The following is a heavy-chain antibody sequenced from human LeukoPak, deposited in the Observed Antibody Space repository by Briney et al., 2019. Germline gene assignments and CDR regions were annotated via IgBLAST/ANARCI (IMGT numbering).Heavy chain of an antibody. J-gene: IGHJ3*02. CDR1: GFTFTSYW. V-gene: IGHV3-7*01. CDR3: ARDRSDILTGYNDAFDI. Sequence: GGSLRLSCADSGFTFTSYWMSWFRQAPGKGLEWVANIKQDGSETYYVDSVKGLFTISRDNARKSLYLQMNSLRAEDTALYYCARDRSDILTGYNDAFDIWGQGTMVTVSS. CDR2: IKQDGSET. D-gene: IGHD3-9*01.